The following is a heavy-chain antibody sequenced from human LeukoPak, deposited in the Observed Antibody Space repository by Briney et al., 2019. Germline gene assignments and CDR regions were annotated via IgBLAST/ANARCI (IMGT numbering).Heavy chain of an antibody. J-gene: IGHJ5*02. V-gene: IGHV4-59*08. Sequence: SETLSLTCTVSGGSISSYYWTWIRQPPGKGLEWIGNMFSSGSTNYNPSLKNRVTISVDTSKNQFSLKLTSVTAADTAVYYCARRYCSGGSCHEGFDPWGQGTLVTVSS. CDR3: ARRYCSGGSCHEGFDP. D-gene: IGHD2-15*01. CDR1: GGSISSYY. CDR2: MFSSGST.